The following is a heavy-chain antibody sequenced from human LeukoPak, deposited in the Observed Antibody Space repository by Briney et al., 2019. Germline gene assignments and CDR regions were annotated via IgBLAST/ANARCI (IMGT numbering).Heavy chain of an antibody. CDR2: TSYDGSNK. CDR3: ARVGSSSWYEGEFDY. J-gene: IGHJ4*02. CDR1: GFTFSSYG. D-gene: IGHD6-13*01. V-gene: IGHV3-30*03. Sequence: SGGSLRLSCAAYGFTFSSYGLHWVRQAPGKGLEWVAVTSYDGSNKYYADSVKGRFTISRDNAKSSLYLQINSLKAEDTAVYYCARVGSSSWYEGEFDYWGQGTLVTVSS.